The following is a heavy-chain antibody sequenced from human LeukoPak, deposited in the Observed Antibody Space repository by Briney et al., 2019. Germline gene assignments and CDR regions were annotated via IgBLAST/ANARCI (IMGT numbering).Heavy chain of an antibody. CDR1: GGSFSGYY. V-gene: IGHV4-34*01. D-gene: IGHD2-21*02. J-gene: IGHJ6*02. Sequence: SETLSLTCAVYGGSFSGYYWSRIRQPPGKGLEWIGKINHSGSTNNNPSLKRRVTTSVDSSKNQFSLKLRSVTAADTAVYYCARGSSSGRLLRDLYYYYGMDVWGQGTTVTVSS. CDR2: INHSGST. CDR3: ARGSSSGRLLRDLYYYYGMDV.